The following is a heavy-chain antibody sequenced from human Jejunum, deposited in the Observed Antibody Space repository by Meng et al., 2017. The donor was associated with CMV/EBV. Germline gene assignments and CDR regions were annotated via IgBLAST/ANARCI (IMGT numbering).Heavy chain of an antibody. CDR2: INPKTGGT. CDR1: GYSFSDYY. D-gene: IGHD1-14*01. CDR3: SSAPGDY. V-gene: IGHV1-2*02. J-gene: IGHJ4*02. Sequence: KVSCKATGYSFSDYYMNWVRQALGQGVEWMGWINPKTGGTDYAQKFPGRVTLTRDTSITTVYMELSNLKSDDSAVYYCSSAPGDYWGQGTRVTVSS.